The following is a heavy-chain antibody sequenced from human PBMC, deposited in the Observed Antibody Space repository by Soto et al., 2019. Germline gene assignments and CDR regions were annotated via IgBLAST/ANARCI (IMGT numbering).Heavy chain of an antibody. Sequence: QVQLQQWGTGLLKSSETLSLNCAVYGGSFSPYYWSWVRQPPGKGLEWIGETDESGGTYYNPSLKSRVTVSLDTAKKQFSLEVKSVTSADMAVYYCAIGRGGNKYWGQGSLVPVSP. CDR3: AIGRGGNKY. J-gene: IGHJ4*02. D-gene: IGHD3-16*01. CDR1: GGSFSPYY. CDR2: TDESGGT. V-gene: IGHV4-34*01.